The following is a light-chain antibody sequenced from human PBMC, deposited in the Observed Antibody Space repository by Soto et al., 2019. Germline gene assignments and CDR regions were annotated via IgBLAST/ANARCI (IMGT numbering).Light chain of an antibody. CDR2: DAS. Sequence: DIQMTQSPSTLSASVGDTVTITCRASQSVSTWFAWYQQKPGRAPQLLIYDASRLKTGVPSRFSGSRSGPEFTLTITRLQPDDFATYHYQQYNPLSLTFGGGTKVEIK. CDR1: QSVSTW. J-gene: IGKJ4*01. CDR3: QQYNPLSLT. V-gene: IGKV1-5*01.